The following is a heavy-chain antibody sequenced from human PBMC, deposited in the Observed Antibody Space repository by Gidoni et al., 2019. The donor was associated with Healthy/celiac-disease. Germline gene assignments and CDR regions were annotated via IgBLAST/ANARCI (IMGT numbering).Heavy chain of an antibody. D-gene: IGHD1-26*01. CDR2: INHRGST. CDR1: GGSFSGYS. V-gene: IGHV4-34*01. CDR3: ARGRLAPALRSAYHYHYGMDV. Sequence: QVQIQQWGAGLLKPSETLSLTCAVYGGSFSGYSWSWIRQPPGKGLEWIGEINHRGSTNYSPSLKSRVTISVDTSKNQFSLRLNSVTAADTAVYYCARGRLAPALRSAYHYHYGMDVWGQGTTVTVSS. J-gene: IGHJ6*02.